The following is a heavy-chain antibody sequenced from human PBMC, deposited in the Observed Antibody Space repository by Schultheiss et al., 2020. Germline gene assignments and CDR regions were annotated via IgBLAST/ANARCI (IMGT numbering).Heavy chain of an antibody. D-gene: IGHD1-26*01. J-gene: IGHJ4*02. CDR2: ISAYNGNT. V-gene: IGHV1-18*01. CDR1: GYTFTSYG. Sequence: ASVKVSCKASGYTFTSYGISWVRQAPGQGLEWMGWISAYNGNTNYAQKFQGRVTMTRDTSTSTVYMEVSSLRPEDTGVYYCAREKDGTSPDYWGQGTLVTGYS. CDR3: AREKDGTSPDY.